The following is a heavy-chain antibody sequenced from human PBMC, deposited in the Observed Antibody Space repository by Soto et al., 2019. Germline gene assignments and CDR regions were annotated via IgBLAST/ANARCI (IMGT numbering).Heavy chain of an antibody. J-gene: IGHJ6*02. CDR3: ASVRGGYYYAMDV. Sequence: QVQLQESGPGLVKPSGTLSLTCAVSGGSIRSSNWWSWVRQPPGKGLEWIGEIYHSGSTNYNPSLKSRVTISVDKSKNQFSLKLSSVTAADAAVYYCASVRGGYYYAMDVWGQGTTVTVSS. CDR1: GGSIRSSNW. V-gene: IGHV4-4*02. D-gene: IGHD3-10*02. CDR2: IYHSGST.